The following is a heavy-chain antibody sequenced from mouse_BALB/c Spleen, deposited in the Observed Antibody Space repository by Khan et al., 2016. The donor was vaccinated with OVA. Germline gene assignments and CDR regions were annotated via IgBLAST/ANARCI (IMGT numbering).Heavy chain of an antibody. J-gene: IGHJ3*01. CDR2: IFPGTGTT. Sequence: VELVESGAELVKPGASVKLCCKTSGYTFTSYWIQWVKQRPGQGLGWIGQIFPGTGTTYYNENFKGKATLTVDTSSNTAFMQLSSLTSEDSAVYFCARGYFGNYELVYWGQGTLVTVSP. D-gene: IGHD2-1*01. CDR1: GYTFTSYW. CDR3: ARGYFGNYELVY. V-gene: IGHV1S132*01.